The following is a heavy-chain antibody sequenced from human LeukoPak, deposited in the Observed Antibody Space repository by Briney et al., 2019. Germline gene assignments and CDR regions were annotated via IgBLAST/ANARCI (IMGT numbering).Heavy chain of an antibody. CDR2: ISDDGGST. CDR3: ARACSGGSCYFSAFDI. V-gene: IGHV3-23*01. D-gene: IGHD2-15*01. CDR1: GFTFNNYA. Sequence: GSLRLSCVASGFTFNNYAMSWVRQAPGKGLEWVSAISDDGGSTYYADSVKGRFTISRDNSKNTLYLQINSLRAEDTAVYYCARACSGGSCYFSAFDIWGQGTMVTVSP. J-gene: IGHJ3*02.